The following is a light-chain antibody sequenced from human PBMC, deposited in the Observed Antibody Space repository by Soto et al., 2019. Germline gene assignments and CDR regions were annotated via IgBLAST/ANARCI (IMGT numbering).Light chain of an antibody. CDR2: DVS. CDR3: SSYTSSSTLVV. CDR1: SSDVGGYNY. Sequence: QSALTQPASVSGSPGQSITIPCTGTSSDVGGYNYVSWYQQHPGKAPKLMIYDVSNRPSGVSNRFSGSKSGNTASLTISGLQAEDEADYYCSSYTSSSTLVVFGGGTKLTLL. V-gene: IGLV2-14*01. J-gene: IGLJ2*01.